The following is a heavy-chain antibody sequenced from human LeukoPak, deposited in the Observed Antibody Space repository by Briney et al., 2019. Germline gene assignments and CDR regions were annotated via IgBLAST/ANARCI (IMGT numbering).Heavy chain of an antibody. CDR2: IYPGDSDT. Sequence: GAPLHTSCEAAVFFFTTYWIGCGRPLAGKGLEWIGIIYPGDSDTRYSPSFQGKVTISADKSISTAYLQWSSLKTSDTAMYYCARRVSSGYYYEVDYWGQGTLVTVSS. D-gene: IGHD3-22*01. V-gene: IGHV5-51*01. J-gene: IGHJ4*02. CDR3: ARRVSSGYYYEVDY. CDR1: VFFFTTYW.